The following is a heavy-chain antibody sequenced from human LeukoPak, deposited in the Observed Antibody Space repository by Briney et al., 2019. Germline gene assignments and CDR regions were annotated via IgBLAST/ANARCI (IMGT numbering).Heavy chain of an antibody. J-gene: IGHJ5*02. CDR2: ISGSGGST. V-gene: IGHV3-23*01. D-gene: IGHD2/OR15-2a*01. CDR3: AKFATLALESMRNWFDP. Sequence: PGGSLRLSCAASGFTFSSYGMHWVRQAPGKGLEWVSAISGSGGSTYYADSVKGRFTISRDNSKNTLYLQMNSLRAEDTAVYYCAKFATLALESMRNWFDPWGQGTLVTVSS. CDR1: GFTFSSYG.